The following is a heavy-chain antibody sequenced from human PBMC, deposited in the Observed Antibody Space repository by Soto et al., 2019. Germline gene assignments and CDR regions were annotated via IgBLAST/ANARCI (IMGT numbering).Heavy chain of an antibody. J-gene: IGHJ6*02. V-gene: IGHV5-51*01. D-gene: IGHD1-7*01. CDR2: IYPGDSDT. CDR3: ARHLGTGTTADYYYGMDV. CDR1: GYSFTSYW. Sequence: GESLKISCKGSGYSFTSYWIGWVRQMPGKGLEWMGIIYPGDSDTRYSPSFQGQVTISADKSISTAYLQWSSLKASDTAMYYCARHLGTGTTADYYYGMDVWGQGTTVTGLL.